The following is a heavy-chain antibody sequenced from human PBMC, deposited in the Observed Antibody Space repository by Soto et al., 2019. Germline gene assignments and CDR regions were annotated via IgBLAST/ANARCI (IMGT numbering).Heavy chain of an antibody. V-gene: IGHV1-24*01. CDR2: FDPEQGKI. CDR1: GYTLTELS. CDR3: ATTYLVEAFDI. D-gene: IGHD3-10*01. J-gene: IGHJ3*02. Sequence: QVQLVQSGAEVKKPGASVKVSCKVSGYTLTELSIHWVRQAPGKGLEWMGGFDPEQGKIIYAQKVLGRVSMTEDTSTDTAYMELSSLRSVDTALYYCATTYLVEAFDIWGQGTMVSVSS.